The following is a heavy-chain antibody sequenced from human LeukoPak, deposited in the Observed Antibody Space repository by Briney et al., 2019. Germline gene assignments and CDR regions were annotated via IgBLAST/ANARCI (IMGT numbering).Heavy chain of an antibody. CDR1: GGSISSYY. CDR3: ARAYYDSSGYYHPPNNWFDP. CDR2: IYYSGST. Sequence: SETLSLTCTVSGGSISSYYWSWIRQPPGKGPEWIGYIYYSGSTNYNPSLKSRVTISVDTSKNQFSLKLSSVTAADTAVYYCARAYYDSSGYYHPPNNWFDPWGQGTLVTVSS. D-gene: IGHD3-22*01. V-gene: IGHV4-59*01. J-gene: IGHJ5*02.